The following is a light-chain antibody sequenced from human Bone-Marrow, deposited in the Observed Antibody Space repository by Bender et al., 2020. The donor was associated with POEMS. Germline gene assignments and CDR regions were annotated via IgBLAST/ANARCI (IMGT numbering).Light chain of an antibody. V-gene: IGLV1-44*01. CDR3: AAWDAGLRGGV. Sequence: QSVLTQPPSASGTPGQRVTISCSGSNSNIGTNAVNWYQQFPGTAPKLLIYSDNQRPSGVPDRFYAFKSGTSASLAISWLQSEDGADYYCAAWDAGLRGGVFGGGTKLTVL. CDR2: SDN. CDR1: NSNIGTNA. J-gene: IGLJ3*02.